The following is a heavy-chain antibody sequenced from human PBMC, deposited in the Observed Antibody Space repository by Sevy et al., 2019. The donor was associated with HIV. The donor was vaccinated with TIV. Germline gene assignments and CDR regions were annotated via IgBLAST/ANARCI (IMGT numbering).Heavy chain of an antibody. CDR3: AAGVGAAPGDY. CDR2: LSGSGITT. CDR1: GFTFSDYF. D-gene: IGHD2-15*01. J-gene: IGHJ4*02. V-gene: IGHV3-11*01. Sequence: GGSLRLSCAASGFTFSDYFMTWIRQAPGKGLEWVSHLSGSGITTYYADSVKGRFIVSRDNAKNSLYLQMNSLRAEDTAVFYCAAGVGAAPGDYWGQGTLVTVSS.